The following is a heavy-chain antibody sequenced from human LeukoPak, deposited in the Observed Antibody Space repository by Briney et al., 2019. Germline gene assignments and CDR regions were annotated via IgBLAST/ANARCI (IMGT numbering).Heavy chain of an antibody. CDR3: AKKYNTGLDP. D-gene: IGHD1-14*01. J-gene: IGHJ5*02. Sequence: GGSLRLSCAASGFTFNTYTMNWVRQAPGKGLEWVSSITASSTAIYSADSVKGRFTISRDNAKNFLYLQMNSLRVEDTAVYYCAKKYNTGLDPWGQGTLVTVSS. CDR2: ITASSTAI. V-gene: IGHV3-21*04. CDR1: GFTFNTYT.